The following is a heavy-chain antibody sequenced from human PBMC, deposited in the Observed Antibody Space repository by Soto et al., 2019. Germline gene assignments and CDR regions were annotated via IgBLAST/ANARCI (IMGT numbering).Heavy chain of an antibody. CDR2: MTHNNAT. CDR3: ARGQQLYVY. CDR1: GFTFSDFD. Sequence: PAGSLTPSPAASGFTFSDFDMTWIRQVPGKRLELISYMTHNNATNYSDSVKCRFTISRDNGKNSIYLQMDSLREEDSALYYCARGQQLYVYWGQGTLVTVSS. D-gene: IGHD6-13*01. V-gene: IGHV3-11*06. J-gene: IGHJ4*01.